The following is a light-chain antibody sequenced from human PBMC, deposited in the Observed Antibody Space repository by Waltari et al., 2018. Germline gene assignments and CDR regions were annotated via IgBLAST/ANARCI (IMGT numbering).Light chain of an antibody. J-gene: IGLJ3*02. CDR3: CSYASDITLV. Sequence: QSALSQPASVSGSPGQSITISCTGTSSDVGSYQLVSWYQHHPGKVPKLIIFEVNKRPSGVSNRFSGSKSGNTASLTISGLQPEDEADYYCCSYASDITLVFGGGTKLTVL. CDR2: EVN. V-gene: IGLV2-23*02. CDR1: SSDVGSYQL.